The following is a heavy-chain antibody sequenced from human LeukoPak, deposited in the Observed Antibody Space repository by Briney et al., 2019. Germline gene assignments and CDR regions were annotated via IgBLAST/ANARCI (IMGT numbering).Heavy chain of an antibody. CDR2: IKQDGSEK. CDR3: ARDRAAAVDGDAFDI. CDR1: GFTFSSYW. D-gene: IGHD6-25*01. V-gene: IGHV3-7*03. J-gene: IGHJ3*02. Sequence: SGGSLRLSCAASGFTFSSYWMSWVRQALGKGLEWVANIKQDGSEKYYVDSVKGRFTISRDNAKNSLYLQMNSLRAEDTAVYYCARDRAAAVDGDAFDIWGQGTMVTVSS.